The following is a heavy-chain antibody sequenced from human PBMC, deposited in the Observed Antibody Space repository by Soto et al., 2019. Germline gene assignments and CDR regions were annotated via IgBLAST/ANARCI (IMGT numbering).Heavy chain of an antibody. D-gene: IGHD3-16*02. Sequence: GGSLRLSCAASGFTFSSYGMHWVRQAPGKGLEWVAVISYDGSNKYYADSVKGRFTISRDNSKNTLYLQMNSLRAEDTAVYYCAKGLRREYYDYVWGSYRPADAFDIWGQGTMVTVSS. J-gene: IGHJ3*02. CDR2: ISYDGSNK. CDR3: AKGLRREYYDYVWGSYRPADAFDI. V-gene: IGHV3-30*18. CDR1: GFTFSSYG.